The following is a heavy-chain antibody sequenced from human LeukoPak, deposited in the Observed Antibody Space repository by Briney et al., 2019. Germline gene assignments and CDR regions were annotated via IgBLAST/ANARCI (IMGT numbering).Heavy chain of an antibody. CDR1: GYTFTSYG. J-gene: IGHJ4*02. V-gene: IGHV1-18*01. CDR3: AAGGYSSSWYFY. Sequence: GASVKVPCKASGYTFTSYGISWVRQAPGQGLEWMGWINTYNGNTNYAQKFQGRVTMTTDTSTSTAYMELRSLRSDDTAVYYCAAGGYSSSWYFYWGQGTLVTVSS. CDR2: INTYNGNT. D-gene: IGHD6-13*01.